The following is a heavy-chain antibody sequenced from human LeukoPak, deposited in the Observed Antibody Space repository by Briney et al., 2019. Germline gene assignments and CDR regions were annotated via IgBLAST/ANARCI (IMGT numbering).Heavy chain of an antibody. CDR2: IYYSGST. Sequence: NPSETLSLTCTVSGGSISSYYWSWIRQPPGKGLEWIGYIYYSGSTNYNPSLKSRVTISVDTSKNQFSLKLSSVTAADTAVYYCATLPDYISPWFDYRGQGTLVTVSS. D-gene: IGHD4-11*01. V-gene: IGHV4-59*01. CDR1: GGSISSYY. CDR3: ATLPDYISPWFDY. J-gene: IGHJ4*02.